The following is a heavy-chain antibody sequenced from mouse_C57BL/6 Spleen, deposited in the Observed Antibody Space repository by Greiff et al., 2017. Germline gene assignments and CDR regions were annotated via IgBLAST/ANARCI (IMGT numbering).Heavy chain of an antibody. CDR1: GYTFTDYN. V-gene: IGHV1-22*01. CDR2: INPNNGGT. D-gene: IGHD1-1*01. Sequence: EVKLQESGPELVKPGASVKMSCKASGYTFTDYNMHWVKQSHGKSLEWIGYINPNNGGTSYNQKFKGKATLTVNKSSSTAYMELRSLTSEDSAVYYCARGTTVVATDYWGQGTTLPVSS. CDR3: ARGTTVVATDY. J-gene: IGHJ2*01.